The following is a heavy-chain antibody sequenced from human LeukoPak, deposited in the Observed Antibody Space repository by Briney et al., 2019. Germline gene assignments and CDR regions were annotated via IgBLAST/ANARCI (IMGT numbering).Heavy chain of an antibody. Sequence: SETLSLTCTVSGGSICSGGYYWSWIRQHPGKGLEWIGYIYYSGSTYYNPSLKSRVTISVDTSKNQFSLKLSSVTAADTAVYYCARGSKHSGQDYWGQGTLVTVSS. CDR1: GGSICSGGYY. D-gene: IGHD5-12*01. CDR3: ARGSKHSGQDY. V-gene: IGHV4-31*03. CDR2: IYYSGST. J-gene: IGHJ4*02.